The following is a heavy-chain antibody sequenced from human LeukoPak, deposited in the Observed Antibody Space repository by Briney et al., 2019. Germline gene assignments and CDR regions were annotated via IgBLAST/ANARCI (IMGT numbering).Heavy chain of an antibody. D-gene: IGHD2-15*01. V-gene: IGHV1-69*06. Sequence: GSSVKVSCKAYGGIFSSNAISWVRQAPGQGLEWMGGIIPIFGTANYAQKFQGRVTITADKSTSTAYMELSSLRSEDTAVYYCARAGFSLCSGGSCYYYYMDVWGKGTTVTVSS. CDR3: ARAGFSLCSGGSCYYYYMDV. CDR2: IIPIFGTA. J-gene: IGHJ6*03. CDR1: GGIFSSNA.